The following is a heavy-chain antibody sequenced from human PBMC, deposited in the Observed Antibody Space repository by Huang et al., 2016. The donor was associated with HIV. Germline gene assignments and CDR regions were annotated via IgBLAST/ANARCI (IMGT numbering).Heavy chain of an antibody. D-gene: IGHD6-13*01. Sequence: QLQLQESGPGQVKPSETLSLTCTVSGDFISRTNYYWGWIRQSPGTGLEWVGGVCQRGSPNYNPSLKSRVTLSVDTSRNQFSLRLNSVTAADTAVYYCASQHIGAAATWFWGRGTQVAVSS. CDR1: GDFISRTNYY. J-gene: IGHJ4*02. CDR3: ASQHIGAAATWF. V-gene: IGHV4-39*01. CDR2: VCQRGSP.